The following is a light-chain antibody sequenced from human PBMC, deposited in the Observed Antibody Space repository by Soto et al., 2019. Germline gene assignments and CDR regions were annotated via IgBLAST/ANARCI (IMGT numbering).Light chain of an antibody. CDR3: AAWDDSLSGVV. V-gene: IGLV1-47*01. CDR2: RNN. J-gene: IGLJ2*01. Sequence: QSVLTQPPSASGTPGQRVTISCSGSSSNIGSNYVYWYQQLPGTAPKLLIYRNNQRPSGVPDRFSGSKSGTSASLVISGLRSEDEADDYCAAWDDSLSGVVFGGGTKLTGL. CDR1: SSNIGSNY.